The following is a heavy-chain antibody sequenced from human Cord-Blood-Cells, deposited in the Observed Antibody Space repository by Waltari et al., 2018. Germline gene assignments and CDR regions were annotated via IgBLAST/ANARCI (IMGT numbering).Heavy chain of an antibody. J-gene: IGHJ3*02. CDR3: ARDRPLYSYYDFWSGYYDAFDI. CDR2: IYHSGST. CDR1: GYSISSGYY. D-gene: IGHD3-3*01. V-gene: IGHV4-38-2*02. Sequence: QVQLQESGPGLVKPSETLSLTCAVSGYSISSGYYWGWIRQPPGTGLEWIGSIYHSGSTYYNPSLKSRVTISVDTSKNQFSLKLSSVTAADTAVYYCARDRPLYSYYDFWSGYYDAFDIWGQGTMVTVSS.